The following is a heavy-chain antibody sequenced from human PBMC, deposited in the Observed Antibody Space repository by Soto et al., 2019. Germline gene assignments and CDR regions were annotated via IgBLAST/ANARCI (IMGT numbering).Heavy chain of an antibody. Sequence: SETLSRTCTGSGGSISHYCWRWIRQHSGKGLEWIGRIYPSGSTNYSPSLKSRVTMSVDTSKNQLSLKLSSVTAADTAVYYCARGEIGNGYGMDVWGQGTTVT. V-gene: IGHV4-4*07. D-gene: IGHD2-8*01. J-gene: IGHJ6*02. CDR3: ARGEIGNGYGMDV. CDR1: GGSISHYC. CDR2: IYPSGST.